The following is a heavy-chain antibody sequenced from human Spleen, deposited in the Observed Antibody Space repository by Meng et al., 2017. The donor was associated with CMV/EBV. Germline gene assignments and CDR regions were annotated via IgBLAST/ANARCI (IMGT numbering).Heavy chain of an antibody. CDR3: ARDGSSGFEY. J-gene: IGHJ4*01. D-gene: IGHD6-6*01. Sequence: GGSLRLSCAASGFPFSDYYMSWIRQAPEKGLEWVSYISSDGNMKYYADSVKGRFTISRDSAKNLLFLQMNSLRADDTAVYYCARDGSSGFEYWGHGTRVTVSS. CDR1: GFPFSDYY. CDR2: ISSDGNMK. V-gene: IGHV3-11*04.